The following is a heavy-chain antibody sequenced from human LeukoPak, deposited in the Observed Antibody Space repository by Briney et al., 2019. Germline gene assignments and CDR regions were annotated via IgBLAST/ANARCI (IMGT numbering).Heavy chain of an antibody. V-gene: IGHV1-24*01. Sequence: ASVKVSFKVSGYTLTELSMHWVRQAPGKGLEWMGGFDPEDGETIYAQKFQGRVTMTEDTSTDTAYVELSSLRSEDSAVYYCATTHVDSSGYRYWYFDLWGRGTLVTVSS. CDR3: ATTHVDSSGYRYWYFDL. J-gene: IGHJ2*01. CDR2: FDPEDGET. CDR1: GYTLTELS. D-gene: IGHD3-22*01.